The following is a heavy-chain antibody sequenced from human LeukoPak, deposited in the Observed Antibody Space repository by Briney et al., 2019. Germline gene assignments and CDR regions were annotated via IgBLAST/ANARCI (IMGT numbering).Heavy chain of an antibody. CDR1: GFIFRSYS. D-gene: IGHD6-19*01. V-gene: IGHV3-21*01. CDR3: ARDSSGWSHGGYYFAS. CDR2: ISGSSSYI. J-gene: IGHJ4*02. Sequence: GGSLRLSCAASGFIFRSYSMNWVRQAPGKGLEWVSSISGSSSYIYYADSMKGRFTISRDNAKNSLYLQMNSLRVEDTAVYYCARDSSGWSHGGYYFASWGQGTLVTVSS.